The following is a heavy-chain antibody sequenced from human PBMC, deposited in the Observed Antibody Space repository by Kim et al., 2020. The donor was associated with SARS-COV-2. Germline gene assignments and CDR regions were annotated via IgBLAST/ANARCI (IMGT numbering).Heavy chain of an antibody. CDR3: AREGIAAAGTPYFDY. Sequence: GGSLRLSCAASGFTFSSYAMHWVRQAPGKGLEWVAVISYDGSNKYYVDSVKGRFTISRDNSKNTLYLQMNSLRAEDTAVYYCAREGIAAAGTPYFDYWGQGTLVTVSS. D-gene: IGHD6-13*01. J-gene: IGHJ4*02. CDR2: ISYDGSNK. V-gene: IGHV3-30*04. CDR1: GFTFSSYA.